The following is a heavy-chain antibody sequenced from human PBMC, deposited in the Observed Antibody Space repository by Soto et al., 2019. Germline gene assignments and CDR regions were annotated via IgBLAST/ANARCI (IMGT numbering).Heavy chain of an antibody. CDR1: GYTFTSYG. V-gene: IGHV1-18*01. Sequence: GASVKVSCKASGYTFTSYGISWVRQAPGQGLEWMGWISAYNGNTNYAQKLQGRVTMTTDTSTSTAYMELRSLRSDDTAVYYCARAPMVRGVHYYYYYYMDVWGKGTTVTVSS. J-gene: IGHJ6*03. CDR3: ARAPMVRGVHYYYYYYMDV. CDR2: ISAYNGNT. D-gene: IGHD3-10*01.